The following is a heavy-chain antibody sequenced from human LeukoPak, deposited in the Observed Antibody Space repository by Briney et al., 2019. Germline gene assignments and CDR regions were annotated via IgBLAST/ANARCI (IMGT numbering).Heavy chain of an antibody. CDR2: ISFDGSAK. Sequence: GRSLRLSCAASGFSFSNYEMDWVRQAPGKGLEWVALISFDGSAKYYADSVKGRLTISRDNSKNTLYLQMNSLRAEDTAVYYCAKPLTYYYDSGNFYNGPFFDYWGQGTLVTVSS. V-gene: IGHV3-30*18. J-gene: IGHJ4*02. CDR1: GFSFSNYE. D-gene: IGHD3-10*01. CDR3: AKPLTYYYDSGNFYNGPFFDY.